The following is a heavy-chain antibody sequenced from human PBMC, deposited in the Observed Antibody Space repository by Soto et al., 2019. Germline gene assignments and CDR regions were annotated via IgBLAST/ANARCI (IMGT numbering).Heavy chain of an antibody. CDR3: ANLPLYSGSWPIDF. Sequence: AGGFLRLSCAASGFTFSSYAMSWVRQAPGKGLEWVSGISGSGGSTYYADSVKGRFTISRDNSKNTPYLQMNSLKVEDTAVYYCANLPLYSGSWPIDFWGQGTLVTVSS. CDR2: ISGSGGST. V-gene: IGHV3-23*01. D-gene: IGHD6-13*01. J-gene: IGHJ4*02. CDR1: GFTFSSYA.